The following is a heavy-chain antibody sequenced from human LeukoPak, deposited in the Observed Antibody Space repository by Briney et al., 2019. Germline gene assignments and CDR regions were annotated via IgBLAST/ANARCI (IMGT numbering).Heavy chain of an antibody. CDR3: ARHDNWNFPY. Sequence: GGSLRLSCAASGFTFSSYAMSWVRQAPGKGLEWVSAISGSGGSTYYADSVKGRFTISRDNSKNTLYLHMSSPRAEDTAVYYCARHDNWNFPYWGQGTLVTVSS. V-gene: IGHV3-23*01. CDR1: GFTFSSYA. J-gene: IGHJ4*02. CDR2: ISGSGGST. D-gene: IGHD1-7*01.